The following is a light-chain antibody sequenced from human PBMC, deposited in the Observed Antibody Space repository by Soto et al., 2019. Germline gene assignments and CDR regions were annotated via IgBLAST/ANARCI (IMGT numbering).Light chain of an antibody. CDR3: SAYSDLDTKV. CDR2: EVN. J-gene: IGLJ1*01. CDR1: SSDVGAYIY. Sequence: QSVLTQPASVSGSPGRSITISCGGTSSDVGAYIYVSWYQQFPGKAPKLILYEVNNRPSGVSNRFSGSKSGTTASLTISGLQPEDEADYYCSAYSDLDTKVFGTGTKVTVL. V-gene: IGLV2-14*03.